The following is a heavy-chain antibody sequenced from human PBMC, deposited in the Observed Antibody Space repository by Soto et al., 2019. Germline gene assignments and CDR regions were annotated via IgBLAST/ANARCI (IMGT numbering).Heavy chain of an antibody. D-gene: IGHD6-19*01. CDR3: ANARYASGWSGLET. V-gene: IGHV3-30*18. CDR1: RFNFSAYG. CDR2: IAYDGVNK. J-gene: IGHJ5*02. Sequence: GGSLRLSCAASRFNFSAYGMQLVRQSPGKGLEWVAGIAYDGVNKFDSASMKGRLTVSRDNAKNTLYLQMNSLRPADTALYYCANARYASGWSGLETWGQGAMLTVSS.